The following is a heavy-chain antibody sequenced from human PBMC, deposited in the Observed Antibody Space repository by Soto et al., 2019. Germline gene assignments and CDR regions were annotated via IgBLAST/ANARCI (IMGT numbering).Heavy chain of an antibody. CDR3: ARAGGSYDSAGYLLRGASDI. Sequence: QVQLQESGPGLVKPSQTLSLTCSVSGDSISRIDYYWTWIRQHPEKGLEWIGHMYFRGNTYYSPFLESRITISADSSTNPHSLKLTSVTAAAAAAYSSARAGGSYDSAGYLLRGASDISGHGTMVPVSS. CDR1: GDSISRIDYY. J-gene: IGHJ3*02. D-gene: IGHD3-22*01. CDR2: MYFRGNT. V-gene: IGHV4-31*03.